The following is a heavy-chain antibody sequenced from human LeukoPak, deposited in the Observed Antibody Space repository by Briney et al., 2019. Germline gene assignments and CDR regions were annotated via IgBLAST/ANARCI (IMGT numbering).Heavy chain of an antibody. Sequence: PGRSLRLSCAASGFTFSSYAMHWVRQAPGKGLEWVAVISYDGSNKYYADSVKGRLTISRDNSKNTLYLQMNSLRAEDTAVYYCARDQGEFDYWGQGTLVTVSS. J-gene: IGHJ4*02. V-gene: IGHV3-30-3*01. CDR3: ARDQGEFDY. D-gene: IGHD3-16*01. CDR1: GFTFSSYA. CDR2: ISYDGSNK.